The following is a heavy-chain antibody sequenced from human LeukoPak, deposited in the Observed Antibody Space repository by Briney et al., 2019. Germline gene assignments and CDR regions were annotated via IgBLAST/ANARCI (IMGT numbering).Heavy chain of an antibody. V-gene: IGHV3-7*03. CDR3: ASSYYYDSSGYYPDAFDI. Sequence: GGSLRLSCAASGFTFRNYWMSWVRQAPGKGLEWVANIKDDGNEEYYVDSVKGRFTISRDNAKNSLYLQMNSLRAEDTAVYYCASSYYYDSSGYYPDAFDIWGQGTMVTVSS. D-gene: IGHD3-22*01. J-gene: IGHJ3*02. CDR2: IKDDGNEE. CDR1: GFTFRNYW.